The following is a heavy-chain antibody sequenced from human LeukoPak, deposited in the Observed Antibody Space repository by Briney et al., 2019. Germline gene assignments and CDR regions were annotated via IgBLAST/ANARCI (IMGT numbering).Heavy chain of an antibody. J-gene: IGHJ4*02. V-gene: IGHV3-7*01. CDR1: GFTFSSYW. Sequence: PGGSLRLSCAASGFTFSSYWMSWVRQAPGKGLEWVANIKQDGSEKYYVDSVKGRFTISRDNAKNSLYLQMNSLRAEDTAVYYCAGSPEPENYGDYSGGHDYWGQGTLVTVSS. D-gene: IGHD4-17*01. CDR2: IKQDGSEK. CDR3: AGSPEPENYGDYSGGHDY.